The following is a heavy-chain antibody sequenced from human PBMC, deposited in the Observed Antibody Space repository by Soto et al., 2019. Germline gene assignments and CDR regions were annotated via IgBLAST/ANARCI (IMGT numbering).Heavy chain of an antibody. V-gene: IGHV3-21*01. J-gene: IGHJ6*02. CDR1: GFTFSSYS. CDR3: ARDWFIVVVPAAILDYYYGMDV. Sequence: GGSRRLSCAASGFTFSSYSMNWVRQAPGKGLEWVSSISSSSSYIYYADSVKGRFTISRDNAKNSLYLQMNSLRAEDAAVYFCARDWFIVVVPAAILDYYYGMDVWGQGTTVTVSS. D-gene: IGHD2-2*02. CDR2: ISSSSSYI.